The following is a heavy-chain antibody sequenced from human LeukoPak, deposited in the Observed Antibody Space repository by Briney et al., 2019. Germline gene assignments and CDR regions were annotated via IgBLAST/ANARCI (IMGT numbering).Heavy chain of an antibody. CDR2: INPNSGGT. D-gene: IGHD6-13*01. V-gene: IGHV1-2*02. CDR1: GYTFTGYY. Sequence: GASVKVSCKASGYTFTGYYMHWVRQAPGLGLEWMGWINPNSGGTNYAQKFQGRVTMTRDTSISTAYMELSRLRSDDTAVYYCARPLTAAGTNYYYYGMDVWGQGTTVTVSS. J-gene: IGHJ6*02. CDR3: ARPLTAAGTNYYYYGMDV.